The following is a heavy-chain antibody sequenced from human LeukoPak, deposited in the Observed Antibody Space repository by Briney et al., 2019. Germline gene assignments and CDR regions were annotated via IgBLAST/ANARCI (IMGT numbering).Heavy chain of an antibody. V-gene: IGHV1-18*01. CDR2: ISAYNGNA. D-gene: IGHD3-22*01. Sequence: ASVKVSCKASGYTFTSYGISWVRQAPGQGLEWMGWISAYNGNAHYAQKLQGRVTMTTDTSTSTVYMELRSLRSDDTAVYYCARGSPPRRNYDSRGYYSYYFDYWGQGTLVTVSS. CDR3: ARGSPPRRNYDSRGYYSYYFDY. CDR1: GYTFTSYG. J-gene: IGHJ4*02.